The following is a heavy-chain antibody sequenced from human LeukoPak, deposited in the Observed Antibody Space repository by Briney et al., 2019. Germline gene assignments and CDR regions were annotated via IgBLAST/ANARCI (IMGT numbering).Heavy chain of an antibody. CDR2: IYTSGST. CDR3: ARDSVDSSGSFYFDY. D-gene: IGHD3-22*01. V-gene: IGHV4-4*07. CDR1: GGSISSYY. J-gene: IGHJ4*02. Sequence: PSETLSLTCTVSGGSISSYYWSWIRQPAGKGLEWIGRIYTSGSTNYNPSLKSRVTMSVDTSKNQFSLKLSSVTAADTAVYYCARDSVDSSGSFYFDYWGQGTLVTVSS.